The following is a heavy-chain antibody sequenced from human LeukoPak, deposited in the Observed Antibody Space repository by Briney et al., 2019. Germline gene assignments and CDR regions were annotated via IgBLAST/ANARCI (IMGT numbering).Heavy chain of an antibody. CDR3: TKGTIWLPFDY. D-gene: IGHD5-18*01. CDR1: GFTFDDYG. V-gene: IGHV3-20*04. J-gene: IGHJ4*02. CDR2: INWNGANT. Sequence: GGSLRLSCAASGFTFDDYGMSWVRQAAGKGLEWVSGINWNGANTDYADSVKGRFTISRDNSKNTLYLQMNSLRAEDTAVYYCTKGTIWLPFDYWGQGTLVTVSA.